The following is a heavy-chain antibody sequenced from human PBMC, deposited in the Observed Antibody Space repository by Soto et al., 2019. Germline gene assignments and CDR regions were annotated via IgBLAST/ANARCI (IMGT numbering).Heavy chain of an antibody. CDR3: AKGGSIAARTAYYYGMDV. J-gene: IGHJ6*02. CDR1: GFTFSSYA. D-gene: IGHD6-6*01. CDR2: MGGGGDSS. Sequence: PGGSLRLSCAASGFTFSSYAMSWVRQAPGKGLEWVSAMGGGGDSSYFADSVKGRFTISRDNSKNTLYLQMNSLRAEDTAVYYCAKGGSIAARTAYYYGMDVWGQGTTVTVSS. V-gene: IGHV3-23*01.